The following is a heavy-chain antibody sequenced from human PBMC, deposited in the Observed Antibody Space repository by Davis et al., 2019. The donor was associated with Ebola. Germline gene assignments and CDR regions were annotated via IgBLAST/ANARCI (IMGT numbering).Heavy chain of an antibody. CDR3: AKASMVQGVITHYYYYGMDV. D-gene: IGHD3-10*01. CDR1: GFTFSSYW. J-gene: IGHJ6*02. Sequence: GESLKISCAASGFTFSSYWMHWVRQAPGKGLVWVSRINSDGSSTSYADSVKGRFTISRDNAKNTLYLQMNSLRDEDTAVYYCAKASMVQGVITHYYYYGMDVWGQGTTVTVSS. CDR2: INSDGSST. V-gene: IGHV3-74*01.